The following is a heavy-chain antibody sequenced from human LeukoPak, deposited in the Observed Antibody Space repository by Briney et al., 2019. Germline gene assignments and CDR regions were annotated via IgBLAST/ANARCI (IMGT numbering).Heavy chain of an antibody. D-gene: IGHD7-27*01. J-gene: IGHJ6*03. CDR1: GFTFSSYV. CDR3: ARAPGEPTPYYYYMDV. V-gene: IGHV3-7*01. CDR2: IKQDGSEK. Sequence: GGSLRLSCAASGFTFSSYVMHWVRQAPGKGLEWVANIKQDGSEKCYVDSVKGRFTISRDNAKNSLYLQMNSLRAEDTAVYYCARAPGEPTPYYYYMDVWGKGTTVTISS.